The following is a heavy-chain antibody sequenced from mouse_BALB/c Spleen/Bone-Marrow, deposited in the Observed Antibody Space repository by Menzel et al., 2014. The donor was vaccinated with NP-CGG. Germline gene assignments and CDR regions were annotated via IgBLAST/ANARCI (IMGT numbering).Heavy chain of an antibody. CDR3: ARVYGNYDAMDY. CDR2: INPSSGYT. Sequence: VKLMESGAELARPGASVKMSCRASGYTFTTYTMHWVKQRPGQGLEWIGYINPSSGYTYYNQKFKDKATLTADKSSSAAYLQLSSLTSEDSAVYYYARVYGNYDAMDYWGQGTSVTVSS. CDR1: GYTFTTYT. V-gene: IGHV1-4*01. D-gene: IGHD2-1*01. J-gene: IGHJ4*01.